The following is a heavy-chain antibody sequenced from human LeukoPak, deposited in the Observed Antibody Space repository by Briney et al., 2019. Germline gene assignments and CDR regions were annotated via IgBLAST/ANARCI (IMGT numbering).Heavy chain of an antibody. CDR3: ASTSWELPDY. CDR2: IKTDGSEK. D-gene: IGHD1-26*01. J-gene: IGHJ4*02. Sequence: ETLSLTCTVSGGSISSSSYYWGWIRQPPGKGLEWVANIKTDGSEKYYLDSVKGRFTISRDNAKNSLYLQMNSLRAEDTAVYYCASTSWELPDYWGQGTLVTVSS. V-gene: IGHV3-7*01. CDR1: GGSISSSSYY.